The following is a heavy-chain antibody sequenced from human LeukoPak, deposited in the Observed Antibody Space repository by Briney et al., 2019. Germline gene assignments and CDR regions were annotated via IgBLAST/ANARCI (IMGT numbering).Heavy chain of an antibody. J-gene: IGHJ4*02. CDR1: GFTFSSYA. Sequence: PGGSLRLSCAASGFTFSSYAMHWVRQAPGKGLEYVSTISDNGGSTFYANSVKGRFTISRDNSKNTPYLQMGSLRPEDMAVYYCARALIAARPDSLFDYWGQGTLVTVSS. CDR2: ISDNGGST. V-gene: IGHV3-64*01. D-gene: IGHD6-6*01. CDR3: ARALIAARPDSLFDY.